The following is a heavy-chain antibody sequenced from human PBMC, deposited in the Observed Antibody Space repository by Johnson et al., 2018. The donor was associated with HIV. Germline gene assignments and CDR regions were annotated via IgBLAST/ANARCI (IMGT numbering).Heavy chain of an antibody. Sequence: QVLLVESGGGVVQPGRSLRLSCAASGFTFSSYAMHWVRQAPGKGLEWVAVISYDGNSKYFADSVKGRFTISRDNAKNSLYLQMNSLRAEDTALYHCAKDIKAAQMEAFDIWGQGTMVTVSS. J-gene: IGHJ3*02. CDR2: ISYDGNSK. D-gene: IGHD5-24*01. CDR1: GFTFSSYA. CDR3: AKDIKAAQMEAFDI. V-gene: IGHV3-30*04.